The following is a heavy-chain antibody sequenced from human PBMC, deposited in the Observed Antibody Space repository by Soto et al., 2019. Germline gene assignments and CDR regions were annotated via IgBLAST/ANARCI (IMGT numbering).Heavy chain of an antibody. CDR2: ISYDGSNK. CDR1: GFTFSSYA. D-gene: IGHD3-3*01. J-gene: IGHJ6*02. CDR3: ARDRGYYDFWSGYWAPSGMDV. V-gene: IGHV3-30-3*01. Sequence: GGSLRLSCAASGFTFSSYAMHWVRQAPGKGLEWVAVISYDGSNKYYAGSVKGRFTISRDNSKNTLYLQMNSLRAEDTAVYYCARDRGYYDFWSGYWAPSGMDVWGQGTTVTVPS.